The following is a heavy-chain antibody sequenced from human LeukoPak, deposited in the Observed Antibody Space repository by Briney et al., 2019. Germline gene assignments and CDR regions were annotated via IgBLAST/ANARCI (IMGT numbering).Heavy chain of an antibody. CDR1: GYSISSGYY. V-gene: IGHV4-61*01. Sequence: SETLSLTCNVSGYSISSGYYWSWIRQPPGKGLEWIGYIYYSGSTNYNPSLKSRVTISVDTSKNQFSLRLSSVTAADTAVYYCARDGYSGNDGLWGQGTLVTVSS. D-gene: IGHD5-12*01. CDR3: ARDGYSGNDGL. CDR2: IYYSGST. J-gene: IGHJ4*02.